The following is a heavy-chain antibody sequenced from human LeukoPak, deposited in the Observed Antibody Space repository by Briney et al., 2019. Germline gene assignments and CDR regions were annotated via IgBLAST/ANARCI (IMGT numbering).Heavy chain of an antibody. CDR3: AKGTSGSYRADAFDI. Sequence: GGSLRLSCAASGFTLSSYGMHWVRQAPGKGLEWVAFIRYDGTNKYYADSVKGRFTISRDNSKNTLYLQMNSLRAEDTAVYYCAKGTSGSYRADAFDIWGQGTMVIVSS. CDR2: IRYDGTNK. V-gene: IGHV3-30*02. J-gene: IGHJ3*02. CDR1: GFTLSSYG. D-gene: IGHD3-10*01.